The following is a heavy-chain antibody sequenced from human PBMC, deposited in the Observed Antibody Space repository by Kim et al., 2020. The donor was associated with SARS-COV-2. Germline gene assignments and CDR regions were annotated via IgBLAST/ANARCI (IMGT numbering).Heavy chain of an antibody. CDR2: IIPIFGTA. D-gene: IGHD3-22*01. V-gene: IGHV1-69*13. J-gene: IGHJ4*02. CDR3: ARSRAYDSSGPGGVALGPQWYYFDY. Sequence: SVKVSCKASGGTFSSYAISWVRQAPGQGLEWMGGIIPIFGTANYAQKFQGRVTITADESTSTAYTELSSLRSEDTAVYYCARSRAYDSSGPGGVALGPQWYYFDYWGQGTLVTVSS. CDR1: GGTFSSYA.